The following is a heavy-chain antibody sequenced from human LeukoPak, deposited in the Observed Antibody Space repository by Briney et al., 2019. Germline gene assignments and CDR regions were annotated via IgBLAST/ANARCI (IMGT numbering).Heavy chain of an antibody. CDR1: GFTFSSYS. D-gene: IGHD3-9*01. Sequence: GGSLRLSCAASGFTFSSYSMNWVRQAPGKGLEWVSSSSSSYIYYADSVKGRFTISRDNAKNSLYLQMNSLRAEDTAVYYCARELLTGYYEAVLGNFDYWGQGTLVTVSS. V-gene: IGHV3-21*01. J-gene: IGHJ4*02. CDR2: SSSSYI. CDR3: ARELLTGYYEAVLGNFDY.